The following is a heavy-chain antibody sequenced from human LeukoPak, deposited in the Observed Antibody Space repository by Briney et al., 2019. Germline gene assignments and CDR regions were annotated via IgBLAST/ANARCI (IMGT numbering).Heavy chain of an antibody. Sequence: GGSLRLSCAASGFTFNRYNMNWVRRAPGKGLEWVSVIYSGGSTYYADSVKGRFTISRDNSKNTLYLQMNSLRAEDTAVYYCLTGYNHAVDWFDPWGQGTLVTVSS. CDR1: GFTFNRYN. CDR2: IYSGGST. D-gene: IGHD3-9*01. V-gene: IGHV3-66*01. CDR3: LTGYNHAVDWFDP. J-gene: IGHJ5*02.